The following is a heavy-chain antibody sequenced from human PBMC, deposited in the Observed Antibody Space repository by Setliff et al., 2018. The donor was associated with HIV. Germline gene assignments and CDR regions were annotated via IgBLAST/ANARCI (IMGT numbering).Heavy chain of an antibody. CDR3: ARHQKVSFMSDH. Sequence: SETLSLTCIVSGYSVSSGYHWGWIRQPPGKGLQWIGAMYDSETTYYNPSLKSRVTMSVDASRNRFSLKLSSVTAADTAIYYCARHQKVSFMSDHWGQGMLVTVSS. J-gene: IGHJ4*02. V-gene: IGHV4-38-2*02. CDR2: MYDSETT. D-gene: IGHD3-16*01. CDR1: GYSVSSGYH.